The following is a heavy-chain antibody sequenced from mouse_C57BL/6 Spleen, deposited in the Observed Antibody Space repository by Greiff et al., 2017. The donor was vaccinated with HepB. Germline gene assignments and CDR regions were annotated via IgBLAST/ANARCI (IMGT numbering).Heavy chain of an antibody. CDR2: ISYDGSN. D-gene: IGHD1-1*01. Sequence: EVKLEESGPGLVKPSQSLSLTCSVTGYSITSGYYWNWIRQFPGNKLEWMGYISYDGSNNYNPSLKNRISITRDTSKNQFFLKLNSVTTEDTATYYCAKYGSSPPFAYWGQGTLVTVSA. CDR3: AKYGSSPPFAY. CDR1: GYSITSGYY. J-gene: IGHJ3*01. V-gene: IGHV3-6*01.